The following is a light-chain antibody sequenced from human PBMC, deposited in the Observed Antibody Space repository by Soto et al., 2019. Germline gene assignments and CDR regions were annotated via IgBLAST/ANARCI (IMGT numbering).Light chain of an antibody. CDR3: QQYGSSPQPIT. V-gene: IGKV3-20*01. Sequence: EIVLTQSPGTLSLSPGERATLSCRASQSVSSYYLAWYQQKPGQAPRLLTYGASSRATGIPDRFSGSGSGTDFTLTISRLEPEDFAVYYCQQYGSSPQPITFGQGTRLEIK. CDR2: GAS. J-gene: IGKJ5*01. CDR1: QSVSSYY.